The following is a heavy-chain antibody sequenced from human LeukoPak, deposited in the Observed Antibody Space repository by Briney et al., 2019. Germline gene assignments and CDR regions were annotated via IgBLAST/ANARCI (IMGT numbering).Heavy chain of an antibody. D-gene: IGHD2-15*01. CDR1: GGSFSGYY. CDR3: ARGMALAAVFDY. J-gene: IGHJ4*02. Sequence: PSETPSLTCVVYGGSFSGYYWNWIRQPPGKGLEWIGEINHSGGTNYNPSLKSRVTISVDTSKNQLSLEVSSVTAADTAVYYCARGMALAAVFDYWGQGTLVTVSS. V-gene: IGHV4-34*01. CDR2: INHSGGT.